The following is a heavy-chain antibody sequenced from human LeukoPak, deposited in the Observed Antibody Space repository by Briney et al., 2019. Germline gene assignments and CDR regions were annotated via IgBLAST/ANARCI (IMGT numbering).Heavy chain of an antibody. J-gene: IGHJ6*03. CDR2: IYYSGST. D-gene: IGHD3-10*01. Sequence: SETLSLTCTVSGGSISSSYWSWIRQPPGKGLEWIGYIYYSGSTNYNPSLKSRVTISVDTSKNQFSLKLSSVTAADTAVYYCARFELTGSRYYYYYMDVWGKGTTVTVSS. CDR3: ARFELTGSRYYYYYMDV. V-gene: IGHV4-59*01. CDR1: GGSISSSY.